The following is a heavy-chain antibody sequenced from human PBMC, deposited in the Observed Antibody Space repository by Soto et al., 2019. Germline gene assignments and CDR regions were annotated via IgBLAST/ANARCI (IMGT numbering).Heavy chain of an antibody. CDR2: IIPILGIT. Sequence: QVQLVQSGAEVKKPGSSVKVSCKASGGTFSSYTISWVRQAPGQGLEWMGRIIPILGITNYAQKFQGRVTIIADKSTSTAYMELSSLRSEDTAVYYCARSPTGTTPYYYDYGMEVWGQGTTVTVSS. CDR1: GGTFSSYT. V-gene: IGHV1-69*02. J-gene: IGHJ6*02. D-gene: IGHD1-1*01. CDR3: ARSPTGTTPYYYDYGMEV.